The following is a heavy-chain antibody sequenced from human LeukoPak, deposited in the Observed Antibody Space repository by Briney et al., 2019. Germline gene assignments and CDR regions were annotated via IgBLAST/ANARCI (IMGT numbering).Heavy chain of an antibody. CDR3: ARSPMGKQQLEDYFDY. D-gene: IGHD6-13*01. CDR1: GGSISSYY. V-gene: IGHV4-59*01. Sequence: PSETLSLTCTVSGGSISSYYWSWIRQPPGKGLEWIGYIYYSGSTNYNPSLKSRVTISVDTSKDQFSLKLSSVTAADTAVYYCARSPMGKQQLEDYFDYWGQGTLVTVSS. CDR2: IYYSGST. J-gene: IGHJ4*02.